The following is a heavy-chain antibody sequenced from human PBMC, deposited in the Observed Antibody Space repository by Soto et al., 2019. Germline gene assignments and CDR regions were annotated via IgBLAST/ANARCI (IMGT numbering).Heavy chain of an antibody. V-gene: IGHV1-24*01. Sequence: QVQLVQSGAEVKKPGASVKVSCKVSGYTLTELSMHWVRQAPGKGLEWMGGFDPEDGETIYAQKFQGRVTKTEDTSTDTAYMALSSLRSEDTAVYYCATGYPEYGYIWGSYYWGQGTLVTVSS. J-gene: IGHJ4*02. D-gene: IGHD3-16*01. CDR1: GYTLTELS. CDR2: FDPEDGET. CDR3: ATGYPEYGYIWGSYY.